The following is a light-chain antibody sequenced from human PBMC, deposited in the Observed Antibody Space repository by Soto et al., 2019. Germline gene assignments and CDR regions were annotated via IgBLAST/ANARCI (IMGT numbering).Light chain of an antibody. CDR1: SSDVGGYDF. J-gene: IGLJ1*01. CDR3: QSYDTNLSGGSV. CDR2: EVT. Sequence: QSALTQPPSASGSPGQSVTISCTGTSSDVGGYDFVSWYQQHPGKAPKLVIYEVTRRPSGVPDRFSGSKSGNTASLTVSGLQAEDEADYYCQSYDTNLSGGSVFGTGTKLTVL. V-gene: IGLV2-8*01.